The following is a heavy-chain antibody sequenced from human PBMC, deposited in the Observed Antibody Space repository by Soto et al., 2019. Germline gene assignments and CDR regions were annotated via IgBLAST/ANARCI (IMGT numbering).Heavy chain of an antibody. J-gene: IGHJ4*02. CDR2: ISSSSRYT. CDR3: ARDHHRYSGYDYVDY. D-gene: IGHD5-12*01. V-gene: IGHV3-11*05. Sequence: QVQLVESGGGLVKPGGSLRLSCVASGFTFSDYYMSWIRQAPGKGLEWVSYISSSSRYTNYADSVKGRFTISRDNAKNSLYLQMNSLRAEDTAVYYCARDHHRYSGYDYVDYWGQGTLVTVSS. CDR1: GFTFSDYY.